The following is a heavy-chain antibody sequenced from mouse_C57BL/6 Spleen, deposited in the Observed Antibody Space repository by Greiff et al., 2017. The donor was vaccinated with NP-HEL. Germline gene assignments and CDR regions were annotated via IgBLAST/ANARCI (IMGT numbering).Heavy chain of an antibody. Sequence: QVQLQQSGPELVKPGASVKISCKASGYAFSSSWMNWVKQRPGKGLEWIGRIYPGDGDTNYNGKFKGKATLTADKSSSTAYMQLSSLTSEDAAVYFCARGYSNYAWFVYWGQGTLVTVSA. D-gene: IGHD2-5*01. V-gene: IGHV1-82*01. CDR3: ARGYSNYAWFVY. J-gene: IGHJ3*01. CDR2: IYPGDGDT. CDR1: GYAFSSSW.